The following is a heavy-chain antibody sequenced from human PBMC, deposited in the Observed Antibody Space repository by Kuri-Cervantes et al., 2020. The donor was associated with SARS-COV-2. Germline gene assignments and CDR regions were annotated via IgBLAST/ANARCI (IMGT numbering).Heavy chain of an antibody. J-gene: IGHJ4*02. CDR1: GFTFSSYA. Sequence: GESLKISCAASGFTFSSYAMSWVRQAPGKGLEWVSAISGSGGSTYYADSVKGRLTISRDISKNTLYLQMNSLRAEDTAVYYCAKDRSAAAGAGTNFDFWGQGTLVTVSS. CDR3: AKDRSAAAGAGTNFDF. CDR2: ISGSGGST. D-gene: IGHD6-13*01. V-gene: IGHV3-23*01.